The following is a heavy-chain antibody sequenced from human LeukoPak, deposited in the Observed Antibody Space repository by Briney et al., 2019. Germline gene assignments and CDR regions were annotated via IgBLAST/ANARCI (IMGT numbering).Heavy chain of an antibody. V-gene: IGHV4-38-2*01. CDR3: AKNCSSTSCYWNDAFDI. Sequence: SETLSLTCAVSDYSISSGYYWGWIRQPPGKGLEWIGSIYHSGSTYYNPSLKSRVTISVDTSKNQFSLKLSSVTAADTAVYYCAKNCSSTSCYWNDAFDIWGQGTMVTVSS. CDR2: IYHSGST. CDR1: DYSISSGYY. D-gene: IGHD2-2*01. J-gene: IGHJ3*02.